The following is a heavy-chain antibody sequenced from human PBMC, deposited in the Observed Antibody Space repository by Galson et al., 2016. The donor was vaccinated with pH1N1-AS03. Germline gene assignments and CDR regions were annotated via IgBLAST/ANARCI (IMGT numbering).Heavy chain of an antibody. CDR3: ARGPDYWSDRFYYFGMDV. CDR1: GYTFASYN. V-gene: IGHV1-18*01. J-gene: IGHJ6*02. D-gene: IGHD1-1*01. Sequence: SVKVSCKASGYTFASYNINWVRQAPGQGLEWMGWISPYNGNTKYAQKFQDRVTMTTDTSTSTAYMEVRSLRSDDTAVYYCARGPDYWSDRFYYFGMDVWGQGTTVTVSS. CDR2: ISPYNGNT.